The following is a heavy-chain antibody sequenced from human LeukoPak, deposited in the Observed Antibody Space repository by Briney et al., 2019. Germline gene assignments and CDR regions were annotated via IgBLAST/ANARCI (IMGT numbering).Heavy chain of an antibody. V-gene: IGHV3-21*01. CDR2: ISSSSSNI. J-gene: IGHJ6*02. Sequence: PGGTLTLSCAASGFTFSSYSMNWVRQAPGKGLEWVSSISSSSSNIYYADSVKGRFTISRDNAKNSLYLQMNSLRAEDTAVYYCARDAPTVGYGMDVWGQGTTVTVSS. D-gene: IGHD4-23*01. CDR1: GFTFSSYS. CDR3: ARDAPTVGYGMDV.